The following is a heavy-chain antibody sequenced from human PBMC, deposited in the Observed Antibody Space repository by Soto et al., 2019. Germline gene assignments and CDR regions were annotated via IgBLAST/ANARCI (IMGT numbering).Heavy chain of an antibody. CDR2: ISYDGSDE. D-gene: IGHD4-17*01. CDR1: GFTFSNYD. J-gene: IGHJ4*02. CDR3: ARHDYGDPYY. Sequence: QVQLVESGGGVVQPGRSLRLSCGASGFTFSNYDMHWVRQAPGKGLEWVALISYDGSDEYYADSVRGRFTISRDNSKNTLYLQIHSLRPEDTAMYYCARHDYGDPYYWGQGTLVTVSS. V-gene: IGHV3-30*03.